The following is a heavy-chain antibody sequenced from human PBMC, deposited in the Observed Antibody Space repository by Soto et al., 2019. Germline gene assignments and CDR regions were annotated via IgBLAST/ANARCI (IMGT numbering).Heavy chain of an antibody. CDR1: GYAVSSGFY. V-gene: IGHV4-38-2*01. J-gene: IGHJ4*02. D-gene: IGHD3-10*01. Sequence: SETLSLTCDVSGYAVSSGFYWAWIRQPPGKRLEWIGNIYFTGTTSYNPSLKTRVTMSVDTSKNQFSLRLSSVTAADTAVFYCARVRRIGMSGSPGDSWGQGTQVTVSS. CDR2: IYFTGTT. CDR3: ARVRRIGMSGSPGDS.